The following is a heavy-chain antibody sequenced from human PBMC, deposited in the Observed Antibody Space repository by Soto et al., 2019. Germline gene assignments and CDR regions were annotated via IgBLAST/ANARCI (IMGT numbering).Heavy chain of an antibody. D-gene: IGHD5-12*01. CDR1: GDSVSSNSAA. V-gene: IGHV6-1*01. J-gene: IGHJ4*02. CDR3: ARDRLGDGYNDY. Sequence: SQTLSLTCAISGDSVSSNSAAWSWIRQSPSRGLEWLGRTYYRSKWYNNYAVSVKSRITINPDTSRNQFSLQLNSVTPGDTAVYYCARDRLGDGYNDYWGQGTLVTVSS. CDR2: TYYRSKWYN.